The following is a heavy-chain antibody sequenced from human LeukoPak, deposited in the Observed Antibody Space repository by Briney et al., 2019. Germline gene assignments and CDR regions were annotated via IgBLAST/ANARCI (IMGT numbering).Heavy chain of an antibody. D-gene: IGHD3-22*01. Sequence: PSETLSHTCTVSGGSISTYYWSWIRQPPGKGLECIGYIDSTGCTNYKPSLKSRVTISVDTSKNQFSLRMRSVTAADTAVYYCARVAYYDSSGYYFDYWGQGTLVTVSS. V-gene: IGHV4-59*01. CDR1: GGSISTYY. CDR3: ARVAYYDSSGYYFDY. CDR2: IDSTGCT. J-gene: IGHJ4*02.